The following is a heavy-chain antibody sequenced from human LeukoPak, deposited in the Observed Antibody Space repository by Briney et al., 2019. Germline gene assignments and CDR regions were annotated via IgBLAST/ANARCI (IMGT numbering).Heavy chain of an antibody. Sequence: SETLSLTYTVSGGSISSYYWSWIRQPAGKGLEWIGLIYTSGTTNYNPSLESRVTMSVDTSKNQFSLNLSSVTAADTAVYYCARNLCCSTTSCYDFDCWGQGALVTVSS. V-gene: IGHV4-4*07. J-gene: IGHJ4*02. CDR2: IYTSGTT. CDR1: GGSISSYY. CDR3: ARNLCCSTTSCYDFDC. D-gene: IGHD2-2*01.